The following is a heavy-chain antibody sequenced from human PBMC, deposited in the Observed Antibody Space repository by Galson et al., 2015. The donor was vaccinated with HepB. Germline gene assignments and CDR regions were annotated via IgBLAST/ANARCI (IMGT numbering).Heavy chain of an antibody. CDR2: ISENDIST. CDR3: AKGSPTSFYHYYMDV. J-gene: IGHJ6*03. D-gene: IGHD2/OR15-2a*01. V-gene: IGHV3-23*01. Sequence: SLRLSCAASGLTLETYDISWVRQAPGRGLQWVSAISENDISTHYADPMKGRFTISRQKSKNMVFLQMNRLKVEDTTVYYCAKGSPTSFYHYYMDVWGKGTRSPSH. CDR1: GLTLETYD.